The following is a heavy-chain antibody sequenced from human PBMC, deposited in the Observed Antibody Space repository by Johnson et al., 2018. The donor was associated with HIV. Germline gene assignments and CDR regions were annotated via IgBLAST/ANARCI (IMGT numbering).Heavy chain of an antibody. CDR1: GFTVSSNY. J-gene: IGHJ3*02. Sequence: VQLVESGGGLIQPGGSLRLSCAASGFTVSSNYMSWVRQAPGKGLEWVSVIYSGGSTYYADSVKGRFTISRDNSKNTLYLQMNSLRAEDTDVYYCTRARYSSSWYNGDAFDIWGQGTMVTVSS. D-gene: IGHD6-13*01. CDR3: TRARYSSSWYNGDAFDI. CDR2: IYSGGST. V-gene: IGHV3-53*01.